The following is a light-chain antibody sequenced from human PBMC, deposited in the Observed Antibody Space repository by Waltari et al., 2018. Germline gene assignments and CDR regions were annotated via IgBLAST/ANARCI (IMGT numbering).Light chain of an antibody. CDR3: CAYAGSYMV. J-gene: IGLJ3*02. CDR2: EVT. V-gene: IGLV2-8*01. CDR1: SSDVGAYDY. Sequence: QSALTQPPSASGSPGQSVTISCPGTSSDVGAYDYVSWYQQHPDKAPKLMIYEVTQRPSGVPDRVSCSKSGNTASLTVSGLQAEDEADYYCCAYAGSYMVFGAGTKVTVL.